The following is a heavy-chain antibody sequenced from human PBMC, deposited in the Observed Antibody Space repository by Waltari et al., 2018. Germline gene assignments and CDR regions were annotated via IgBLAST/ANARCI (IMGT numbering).Heavy chain of an antibody. D-gene: IGHD6-13*01. CDR1: GFTFDDYA. CDR3: AKGALAAAGIFDY. Sequence: EVQLVESGGGLVQPGRSLRLSCAASGFTFDDYAMLWVRQAPGKGLEWVSGISWNSGSIGYADSVKGRFTISRDNAKNSLYLQMNSLRAEDTALYYCAKGALAAAGIFDYWGQGTLVTVSS. V-gene: IGHV3-9*01. J-gene: IGHJ4*02. CDR2: ISWNSGSI.